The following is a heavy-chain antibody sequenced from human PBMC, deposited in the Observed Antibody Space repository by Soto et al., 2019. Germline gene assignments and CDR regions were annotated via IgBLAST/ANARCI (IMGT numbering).Heavy chain of an antibody. J-gene: IGHJ4*02. CDR1: GGSVSSGTYF. Sequence: QLQLQGSGPGLVKPSETLSLTCTVSGGSVSSGTYFWGWIRQPPGKGLEWIGYTHYTGTTYYNSSLKRRVTISVDTTTNQFSLKLTSVTAADTAVYFCARSKEGQQFCGGGRCYPTYHLDHWGQGTLVTVSS. D-gene: IGHD2-15*01. V-gene: IGHV4-39*01. CDR3: ARSKEGQQFCGGGRCYPTYHLDH. CDR2: THYTGTT.